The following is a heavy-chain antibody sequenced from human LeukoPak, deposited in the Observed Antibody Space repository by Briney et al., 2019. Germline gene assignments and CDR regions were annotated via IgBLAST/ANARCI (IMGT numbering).Heavy chain of an antibody. D-gene: IGHD1-26*01. J-gene: IGHJ5*02. V-gene: IGHV1-8*01. CDR1: GYTFTSRE. CDR2: INPNNSNT. Sequence: GASVKVSCKASGYTFTSREINWVRQVPGQGLEWMGWINPNNSNTGYAQKFQGRVTLSRDTSKATAYMELSSLRSEDTAVYYCATSSFGGSYRNWFDPWGQGTLVTVSS. CDR3: ATSSFGGSYRNWFDP.